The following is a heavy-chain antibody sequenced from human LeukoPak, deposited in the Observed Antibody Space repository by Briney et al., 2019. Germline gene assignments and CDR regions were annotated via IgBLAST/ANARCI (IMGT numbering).Heavy chain of an antibody. J-gene: IGHJ1*01. D-gene: IGHD2-21*02. V-gene: IGHV3-23*01. CDR1: GFTFRNYA. CDR3: ARESYCGGDCYSEYFQH. Sequence: GGSLRLSCAASGFTFRNYAMSWVRQAPGKGLEWVSAISGSGGSTYYADSVKGRFTISRDNSKNTLYLQMNSLRAEDTAVYYCARESYCGGDCYSEYFQHWGQGTLVTVSS. CDR2: ISGSGGST.